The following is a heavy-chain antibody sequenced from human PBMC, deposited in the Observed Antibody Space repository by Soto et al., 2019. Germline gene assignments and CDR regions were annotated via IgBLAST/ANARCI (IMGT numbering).Heavy chain of an antibody. CDR3: AAPALCGADCYFFEY. CDR2: IRGSSNNI. D-gene: IGHD2-21*02. J-gene: IGHJ4*02. V-gene: IGHV3-48*03. CDR1: GFNLTNYE. Sequence: EVKLLETGGGSVQPGGSLRLSCAVSGFNLTNYEMNWVRQVPGKGLEWISKIRGSSNNIYYADSVKGRFTISRDNANNLLLLQRTSLRAEDTAFYYCAAPALCGADCYFFEYWGQGTLVTVSS.